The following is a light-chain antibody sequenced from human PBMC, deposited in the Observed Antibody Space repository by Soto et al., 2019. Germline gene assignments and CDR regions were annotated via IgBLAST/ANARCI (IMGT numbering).Light chain of an antibody. V-gene: IGKV1-5*03. CDR1: QSISTW. CDR2: KAS. Sequence: DIQMTQSLSTLSASVGDRVTITFRAIQSISTWLAWYQQEPGKAPKLLIHKASSLQSGVPSRFSGSGSGTDFTLTISSLHPDDFATYYCQQYNSYSPTFGQGTKVDIK. J-gene: IGKJ1*01. CDR3: QQYNSYSPT.